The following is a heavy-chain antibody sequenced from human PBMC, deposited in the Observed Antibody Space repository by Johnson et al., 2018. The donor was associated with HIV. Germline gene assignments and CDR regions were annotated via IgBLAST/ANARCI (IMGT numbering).Heavy chain of an antibody. D-gene: IGHD6-19*01. CDR3: ARDPLAVAGTPPSGAFDI. V-gene: IGHV3-30-3*01. Sequence: QVQLVESGGGLVKPGRSLRLSCAASGFTFSSYSMHWVRQAPGKGLEWVAVISYDGSNKYYADSVKGRFTISRDNSKNTLYLQMNSLRAEDTAVYYCARDPLAVAGTPPSGAFDIWGQGTMVTVSS. J-gene: IGHJ3*02. CDR1: GFTFSSYS. CDR2: ISYDGSNK.